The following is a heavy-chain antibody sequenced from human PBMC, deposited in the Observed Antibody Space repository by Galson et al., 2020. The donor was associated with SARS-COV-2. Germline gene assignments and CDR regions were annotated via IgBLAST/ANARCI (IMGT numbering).Heavy chain of an antibody. J-gene: IGHJ3*01. D-gene: IGHD3-10*01. CDR2: INAGNGNT. Sequence: ASVKVYCKASGYTFTGYAIHWVRQAPGQRLEWMGWINAGNGNTEYSQKFQGRVTISRDTSARTAYMELSSLTSEDTAVYYCARGLLWFGELLYEPAFDVWGQGTVVTASS. V-gene: IGHV1-3*01. CDR3: ARGLLWFGELLYEPAFDV. CDR1: GYTFTGYA.